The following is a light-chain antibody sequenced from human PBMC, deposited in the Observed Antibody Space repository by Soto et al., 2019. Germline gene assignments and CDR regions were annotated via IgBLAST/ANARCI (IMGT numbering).Light chain of an antibody. CDR2: DAS. J-gene: IGKJ1*01. CDR1: QSLRSS. CDR3: LQYNNWPQT. Sequence: ETMMTQSPDTLSVSLGERATLSCRASQSLRSSLAWYQQKPGQAPRLLIYDASTRATGIPARFSGSGSGTDFTLTISGLQSEDFAVYYCLQYNNWPQTFGQGTKVEIK. V-gene: IGKV3-15*01.